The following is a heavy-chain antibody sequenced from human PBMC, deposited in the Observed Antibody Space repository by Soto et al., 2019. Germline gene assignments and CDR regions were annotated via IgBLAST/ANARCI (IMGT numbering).Heavy chain of an antibody. Sequence: PSETLSLTCAVYGGSFSGYYWSWIRQPPGKGLEWIGEINHSGSTNYNPSLKSRVTISVDTSKNQFSLKLSSVTAADTAVYYCARGFVRIGSPWPAFDYWGQGTLVTVSS. J-gene: IGHJ4*02. D-gene: IGHD2-15*01. CDR3: ARGFVRIGSPWPAFDY. CDR2: INHSGST. V-gene: IGHV4-34*01. CDR1: GGSFSGYY.